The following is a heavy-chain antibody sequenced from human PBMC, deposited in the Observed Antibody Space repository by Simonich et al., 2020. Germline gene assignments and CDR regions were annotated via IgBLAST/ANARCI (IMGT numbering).Heavy chain of an antibody. CDR3: ARDSSYYAFDI. CDR2: IWYDGSNK. V-gene: IGHV3-33*01. J-gene: IGHJ3*02. Sequence: QVQLVESGGGVVQPGRSLRLSCAASGFTFSSYGMHWVRQAPGKGLEWVAVIWYDGSNKYYADSVKGRFTISRDNSKNTLYLQMNSLRAEDTAVYYCARDSSYYAFDIWGQGTMVTVSS. CDR1: GFTFSSYG. D-gene: IGHD5-12*01.